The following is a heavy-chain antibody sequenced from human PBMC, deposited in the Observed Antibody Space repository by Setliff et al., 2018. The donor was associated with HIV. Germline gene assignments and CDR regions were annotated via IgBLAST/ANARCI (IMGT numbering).Heavy chain of an antibody. CDR3: ARDSGDDYSDYYYYGMDV. J-gene: IGHJ6*02. Sequence: RASVKVSCKASGYTFTTYGVNWVRQAPGQGLEWMGWINSYNDNTNYALNLQGRVTMTTDTSTSTAYMELRSLRSEDTALYYCARDSGDDYSDYYYYGMDVWGQGTTVTV. CDR1: GYTFTTYG. D-gene: IGHD4-4*01. CDR2: INSYNDNT. V-gene: IGHV1-18*04.